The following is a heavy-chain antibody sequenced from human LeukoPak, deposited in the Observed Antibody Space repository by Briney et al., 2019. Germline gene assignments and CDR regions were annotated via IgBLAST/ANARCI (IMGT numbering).Heavy chain of an antibody. CDR1: GFTFSSYG. D-gene: IGHD2-15*01. CDR3: AKDSRRYCSGGSCYEDY. J-gene: IGHJ4*02. Sequence: GRSLRLSCAASGFTFSSYGMDWVRQAPGKGLEWVAVISYDGSNKYYADSVKGRFTISRDNSKNTLYLQMNSLRAEDTAVYYCAKDSRRYCSGGSCYEDYWGQGTLVTVSS. V-gene: IGHV3-30*18. CDR2: ISYDGSNK.